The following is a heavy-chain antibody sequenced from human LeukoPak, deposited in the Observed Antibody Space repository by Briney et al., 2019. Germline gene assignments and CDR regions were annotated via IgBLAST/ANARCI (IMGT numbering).Heavy chain of an antibody. V-gene: IGHV4-61*02. CDR1: GGSISSGSYC. J-gene: IGHJ6*03. D-gene: IGHD4-23*01. Sequence: PSETLSLTCTVSGGSISSGSYCWSWIRQPAGKGLEWIGRIYTSGSTNYNPSLKSRVTISVDTSKNQFSLKLSSVTAADTAVYYCARDPYYGGNPYYYYYYMDVWGKGTTVTISS. CDR2: IYTSGST. CDR3: ARDPYYGGNPYYYYYYMDV.